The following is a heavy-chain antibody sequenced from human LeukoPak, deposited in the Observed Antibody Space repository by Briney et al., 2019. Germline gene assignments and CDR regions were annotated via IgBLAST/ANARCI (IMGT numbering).Heavy chain of an antibody. D-gene: IGHD2-21*02. CDR1: GFTFSNYA. Sequence: GGSLRLSCAASGFTFSNYAMSWVRQAPGRGLEWVSAISGSGDYTNYADSVKGRFTISRDNSKNTLFLQMSSLRAEDTAVYYCATGTAPPDWGQGTLVTVSS. CDR2: ISGSGDYT. V-gene: IGHV3-23*01. J-gene: IGHJ4*02. CDR3: ATGTAPPD.